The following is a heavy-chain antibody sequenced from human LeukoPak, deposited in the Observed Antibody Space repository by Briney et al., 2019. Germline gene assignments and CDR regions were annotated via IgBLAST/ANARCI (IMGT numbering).Heavy chain of an antibody. V-gene: IGHV4-34*01. J-gene: IGHJ6*03. CDR1: GGSFSGYY. CDR3: ARASYYYYYMDV. Sequence: SETLSLTCAVYGGSFSGYYWSWIRQPPGKGLEWIGEINHSGSTNCNPSLKSRVTISVDTSKNQFSLKLSSVTAADTAVYYCARASYYYYYMDVWGKGTTVTVSS. CDR2: INHSGST.